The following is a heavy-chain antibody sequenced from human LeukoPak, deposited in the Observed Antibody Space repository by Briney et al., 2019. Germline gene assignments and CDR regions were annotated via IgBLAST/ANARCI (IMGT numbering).Heavy chain of an antibody. CDR1: GFTFRNHA. V-gene: IGHV3-23*01. CDR2: ISGRDHTT. Sequence: GGSLRFSCAAFGFTFRNHAMNWVRQTPGKGLEWVSTISGRDHTTYYADSVKGRFTISRDNSKNTLYLQMNSLRAEDTAVYYCAKGGGFGDYGSYYFDYWGQGTLVTVSS. CDR3: AKGGGFGDYGSYYFDY. J-gene: IGHJ4*02. D-gene: IGHD4-17*01.